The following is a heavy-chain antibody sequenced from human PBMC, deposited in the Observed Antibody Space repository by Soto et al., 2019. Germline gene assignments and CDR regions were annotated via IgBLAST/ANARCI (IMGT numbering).Heavy chain of an antibody. Sequence: GGSLRLSCVASGLPVAGSYMAWVRQAPGKGLEWASVIYNDGTTYYSQSVEGRFTISRDTSKNTLYLQMNSLRAEDTAVYYCARVVYYDNSAFGLWGQGTMVTVSS. CDR2: IYNDGTT. J-gene: IGHJ3*01. CDR1: GLPVAGSY. V-gene: IGHV3-53*01. D-gene: IGHD3-22*01. CDR3: ARVVYYDNSAFGL.